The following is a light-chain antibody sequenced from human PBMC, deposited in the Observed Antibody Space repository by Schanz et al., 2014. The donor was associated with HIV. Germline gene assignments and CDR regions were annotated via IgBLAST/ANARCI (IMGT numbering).Light chain of an antibody. J-gene: IGLJ3*02. V-gene: IGLV2-14*03. CDR3: SSYTSSSTLV. Sequence: QSALTQPASVSGSPGQSITISCTGTNSDIGAYNYVSWYQQHPGKAPKLMIYDVSNRPSGVSNRFSGSKSGNAASLTVSGLQPEDEANYYCSSYTSSSTLVFGGGTKLTVL. CDR1: NSDIGAYNY. CDR2: DVS.